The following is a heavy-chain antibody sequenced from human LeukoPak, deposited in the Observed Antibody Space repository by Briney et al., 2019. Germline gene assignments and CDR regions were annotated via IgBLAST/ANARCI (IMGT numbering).Heavy chain of an antibody. CDR2: IRYNGSNK. J-gene: IGHJ4*02. CDR3: AKDLGTVTTVTTYFDY. Sequence: GGSLRLSCAASGFTFSSYGMHWVRQAPGKGLEWVAFIRYNGSNKYYADSVKGRFTISRDDSKNTLYLQMNSLRAEDTAVYYCAKDLGTVTTVTTYFDYWGQGTLVTVSS. V-gene: IGHV3-30*02. CDR1: GFTFSSYG. D-gene: IGHD4-17*01.